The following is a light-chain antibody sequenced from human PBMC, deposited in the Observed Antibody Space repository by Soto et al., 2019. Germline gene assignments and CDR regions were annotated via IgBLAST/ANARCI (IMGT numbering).Light chain of an antibody. V-gene: IGKV1-8*01. CDR3: QQTYTTPEIT. Sequence: AIRMTQSPSSLSASTGDRVTITCRASQGISSYLAWYQQKPGKAPKLLIYKASSLESGVPTRFSGSGSGTDFTLTISSLQPEDFAIYYCQQTYTTPEITFGQGTRLEIK. CDR2: KAS. J-gene: IGKJ5*01. CDR1: QGISSY.